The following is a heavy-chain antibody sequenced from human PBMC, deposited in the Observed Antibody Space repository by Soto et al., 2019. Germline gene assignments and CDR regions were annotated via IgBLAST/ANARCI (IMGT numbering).Heavy chain of an antibody. CDR1: GFTFSSYA. V-gene: IGHV3-30-3*01. D-gene: IGHD5-12*01. J-gene: IGHJ3*02. Sequence: GGSLRLSCAASGFTFSSYAMHWVRQAPGKGLEWVAVISYDGSNKYYADSVKGRFTISRDNSKNTLYLQMNSLRAEDTAVYYCARVVIRATISPRGAFDIWGQGTMVTVSS. CDR2: ISYDGSNK. CDR3: ARVVIRATISPRGAFDI.